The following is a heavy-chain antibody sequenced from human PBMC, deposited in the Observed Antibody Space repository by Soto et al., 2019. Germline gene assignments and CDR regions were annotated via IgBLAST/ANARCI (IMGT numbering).Heavy chain of an antibody. Sequence: QVQLQESGPGLVKPSETLSLTCTVSGGSISSYYWSWLRQPPGKGLEWIGYIYYSGSTNYNPSLKSRVTISVDTSKNQFSLKLSSVTAAHSAVYYCASTLPAAGTYYYYYMDVWGKGTTVTVSS. V-gene: IGHV4-59*08. D-gene: IGHD6-13*01. CDR2: IYYSGST. J-gene: IGHJ6*03. CDR1: GGSISSYY. CDR3: ASTLPAAGTYYYYYMDV.